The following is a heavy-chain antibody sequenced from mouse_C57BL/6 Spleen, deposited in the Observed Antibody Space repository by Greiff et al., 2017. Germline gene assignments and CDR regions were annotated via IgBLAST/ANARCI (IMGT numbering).Heavy chain of an antibody. D-gene: IGHD1-1*01. J-gene: IGHJ2*01. Sequence: VKLMESGAELARPGASVKLSCTASGYTFTSYGICWVKQRTGQGLEWIGEIYPRSGNTYYNEKFKGKATLTADKSSSTAYMELHSLTSEYSEVYFCAKNYYGGSYGFDYWGQGTTLTVSS. CDR3: AKNYYGGSYGFDY. CDR1: GYTFTSYG. CDR2: IYPRSGNT. V-gene: IGHV1-81*01.